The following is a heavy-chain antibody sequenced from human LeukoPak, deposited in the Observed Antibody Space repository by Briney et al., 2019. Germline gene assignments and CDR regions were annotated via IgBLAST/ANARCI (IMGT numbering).Heavy chain of an antibody. CDR2: IYYSGST. D-gene: IGHD6-13*01. J-gene: IGHJ4*02. CDR3: ARGDGSSWFDY. Sequence: SETLSLTXTVSGGSISSYYWSWIRQPPGKGLEWIGYIYYSGSTNYNPSLKSRVTISVDTSKNQFSLKLSSVTAADTAVYYCARGDGSSWFDYWGQGTLVTVSS. CDR1: GGSISSYY. V-gene: IGHV4-59*01.